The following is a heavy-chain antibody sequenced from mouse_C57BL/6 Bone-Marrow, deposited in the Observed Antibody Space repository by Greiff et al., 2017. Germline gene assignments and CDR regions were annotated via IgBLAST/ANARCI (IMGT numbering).Heavy chain of an antibody. D-gene: IGHD2-3*01. Sequence: VQLQQPGAELVKPGASVKLSCKASGYTFTSYWMQWVKQRPGQGLEWIGEIDPSDSYTNYNQKFKGKATLTVDTSSSTAYMQLSSLTSEDSAVYYCASDGYFAWFAYWGQGTLVTVSA. V-gene: IGHV1-50*01. CDR3: ASDGYFAWFAY. J-gene: IGHJ3*01. CDR2: IDPSDSYT. CDR1: GYTFTSYW.